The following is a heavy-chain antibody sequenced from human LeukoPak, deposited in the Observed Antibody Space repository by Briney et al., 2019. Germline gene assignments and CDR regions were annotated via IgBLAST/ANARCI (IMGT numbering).Heavy chain of an antibody. D-gene: IGHD3-22*01. J-gene: IGHJ5*02. CDR1: GGSISSGGYY. Sequence: SETLSLTCTVSGGSISSGGYYWSWIRQHPGKGLEWIGYICYSGSTYYNPSLKSRVTISVDTSKNQFSLKLSSVTAADTAVCYCAKAGSYYDTLYDAWGQGTLVTVSS. CDR2: ICYSGST. CDR3: AKAGSYYDTLYDA. V-gene: IGHV4-31*03.